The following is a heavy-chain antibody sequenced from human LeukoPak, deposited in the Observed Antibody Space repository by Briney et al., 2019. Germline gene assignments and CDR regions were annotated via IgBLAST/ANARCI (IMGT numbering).Heavy chain of an antibody. Sequence: TGGSLRLSCAASGFTFSNYNMNWVRQAPGKGLEWVANIKQDGSEKYYVDSVKGRFTISRDNAKNSLYLQMNSLRAEDTAVYYCARSTYYYDSSGYLEASFDYWGQGTLVTVSS. CDR2: IKQDGSEK. V-gene: IGHV3-7*01. CDR3: ARSTYYYDSSGYLEASFDY. D-gene: IGHD3-22*01. J-gene: IGHJ4*02. CDR1: GFTFSNYN.